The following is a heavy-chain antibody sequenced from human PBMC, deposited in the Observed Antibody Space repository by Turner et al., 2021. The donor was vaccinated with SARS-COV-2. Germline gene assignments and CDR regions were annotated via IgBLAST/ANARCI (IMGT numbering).Heavy chain of an antibody. CDR1: GFSFSNYA. CDR2: IFSDGDST. Sequence: EVQVLESGGTLVQPGGSLRLSCAVSGFSFSNYAMTWVRQAPGRGLEWVCSIFSDGDSTYYADSVKGRFTISRDDSKNTVSLQMNSLRAEDTALYYCAKTRGPVAFHPDSWGQGTLVTVSS. J-gene: IGHJ4*02. CDR3: AKTRGPVAFHPDS. V-gene: IGHV3-23*01. D-gene: IGHD2-2*01.